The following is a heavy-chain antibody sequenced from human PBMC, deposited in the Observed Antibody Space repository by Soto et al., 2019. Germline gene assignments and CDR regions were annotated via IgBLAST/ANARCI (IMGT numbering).Heavy chain of an antibody. CDR1: GYTFTSYG. J-gene: IGHJ3*02. D-gene: IGHD4-17*01. CDR2: MSAYNGNT. CDR3: ARDRRTTVTTKFHDAFDI. V-gene: IGHV1-18*01. Sequence: GASVKVSCRASGYTFTSYGISCVRQAPGQGXEWMGWMSAYNGNTNYAQKIQGRVDMNKDTYTSTDYMELRSLRYDDPAVYYRARDRRTTVTTKFHDAFDIWGQGTMVTVSS.